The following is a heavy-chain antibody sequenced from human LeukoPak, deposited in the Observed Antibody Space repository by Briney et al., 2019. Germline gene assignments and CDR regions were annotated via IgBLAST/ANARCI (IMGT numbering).Heavy chain of an antibody. CDR3: ARTSYYDSSGYYSDY. CDR2: IKQDGSEK. D-gene: IGHD3-22*01. V-gene: IGHV3-7*02. Sequence: VQPGGSLRLSCAASGFTFSSYWMSWVRQAPGKGLEWLANIKQDGSEKYYVESVKGRFTISRDNAKNSLYLQMNSLRAEDTAVYYCARTSYYDSSGYYSDYWGQGTLVTVSS. CDR1: GFTFSSYW. J-gene: IGHJ4*02.